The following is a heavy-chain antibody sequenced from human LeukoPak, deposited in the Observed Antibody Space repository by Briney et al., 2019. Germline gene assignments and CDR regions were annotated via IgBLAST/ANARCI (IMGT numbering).Heavy chain of an antibody. CDR2: ISGSASST. D-gene: IGHD4-17*01. V-gene: IGHV3-23*01. CDR3: AKDYWEQSDYVGAIAY. J-gene: IGHJ4*02. Sequence: GGCLRLSCAASGFTFSSYAMSCVRQAPGKGLGWGSAISGSASSTYYADSVKGRFTISRDNSKNTLFLQMNSLRAEDTAIYYCAKDYWEQSDYVGAIAYWGQGTLVTVSS. CDR1: GFTFSSYA.